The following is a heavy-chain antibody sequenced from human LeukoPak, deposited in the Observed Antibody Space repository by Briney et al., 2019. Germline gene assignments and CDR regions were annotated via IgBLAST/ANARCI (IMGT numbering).Heavy chain of an antibody. J-gene: IGHJ4*02. V-gene: IGHV3-48*01. D-gene: IGHD3-22*01. CDR1: EFTFSSYS. CDR3: ASSYDSSGYYPTYYFDY. CDR2: ISSSSSTI. Sequence: GGSLRLSCAASEFTFSSYSMNWVRQAPGKGLEWVSYISSSSSTIYYAGSVKGRFTISRDNAKNSLYLQMNSLRAEDTAVYYCASSYDSSGYYPTYYFDYWGQGTLVTVSS.